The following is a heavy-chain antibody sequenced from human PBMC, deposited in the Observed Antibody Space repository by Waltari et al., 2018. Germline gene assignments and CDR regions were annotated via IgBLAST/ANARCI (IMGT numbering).Heavy chain of an antibody. J-gene: IGHJ6*02. Sequence: QVQLQQRGTGLLKTSRTLSLTCDVSGGSFSDYCWTWILQVPGKGLEWIGEIVHSGSTSYTPSLRGRITISLDTSKNQFSLRLNSVTAADTAVYYCARGRRESVWVGELLYYHYYGMDVWGQGTTVSVSS. CDR3: ARGRRESVWVGELLYYHYYGMDV. D-gene: IGHD3-10*01. CDR2: IVHSGST. V-gene: IGHV4-34*02. CDR1: GGSFSDYC.